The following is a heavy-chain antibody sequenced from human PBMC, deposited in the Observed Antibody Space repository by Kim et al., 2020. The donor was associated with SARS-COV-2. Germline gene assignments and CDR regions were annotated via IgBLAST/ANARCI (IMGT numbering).Heavy chain of an antibody. D-gene: IGHD3-16*01. Sequence: SETLSLTCTVSGGSISSGGYYWSWIRQHPGKGLEWIGYIYYSGSTYYNPSLKSRVTISVDTSKNQFSLKLSSVTAADTAVYYCARDGPSKGPPFGYYYYYGMDVWGQGTTVTVSS. CDR3: ARDGPSKGPPFGYYYYYGMDV. CDR1: GGSISSGGYY. CDR2: IYYSGST. J-gene: IGHJ6*02. V-gene: IGHV4-31*03.